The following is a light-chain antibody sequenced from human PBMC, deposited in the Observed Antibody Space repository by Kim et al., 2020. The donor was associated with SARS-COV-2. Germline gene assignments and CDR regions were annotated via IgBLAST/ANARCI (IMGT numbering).Light chain of an antibody. Sequence: DIVMTQSPDSLALSLGERATITCKSSQTILYRSSNANYLAWYQQKPRQPPKLLIYWASTRESGVPDRFSGSGSGTDFTLTISHLQAEDVAIYFCQQYFATPYTFGQGTKLEI. CDR3: QQYFATPYT. CDR1: QTILYRSSNANY. CDR2: WAS. J-gene: IGKJ2*01. V-gene: IGKV4-1*01.